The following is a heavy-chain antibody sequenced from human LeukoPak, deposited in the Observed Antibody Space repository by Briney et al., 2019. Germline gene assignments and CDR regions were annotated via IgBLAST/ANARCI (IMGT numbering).Heavy chain of an antibody. CDR3: AKDKRVTMVRGVIIPYGMDV. V-gene: IGHV3-53*01. D-gene: IGHD3-10*01. J-gene: IGHJ6*04. Sequence: GGSLRLSCAASGFTVSSNYMSWVRQAPGKGLEWVSVIYSGGSTHYADSVKGRFTISRDNSKNTLYLQMNSLRAEDTAVYYCAKDKRVTMVRGVIIPYGMDVWGKGTTVTVSS. CDR1: GFTVSSNY. CDR2: IYSGGST.